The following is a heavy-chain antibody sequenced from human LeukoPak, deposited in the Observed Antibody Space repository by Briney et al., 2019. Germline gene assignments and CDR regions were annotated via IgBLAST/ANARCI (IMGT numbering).Heavy chain of an antibody. V-gene: IGHV3-33*01. CDR2: IWYDGSNK. J-gene: IGHJ4*02. Sequence: GGSLRLSCAASGFTFSSYGMHWVRQAPGKGLEGVAVIWYDGSNKYYADSVEGRFTISRDNSKNTLYLQMNSLRAEDTAVYYCAREAGYYDSSGFFPRLDYWGQGTLVTVSS. D-gene: IGHD3-22*01. CDR1: GFTFSSYG. CDR3: AREAGYYDSSGFFPRLDY.